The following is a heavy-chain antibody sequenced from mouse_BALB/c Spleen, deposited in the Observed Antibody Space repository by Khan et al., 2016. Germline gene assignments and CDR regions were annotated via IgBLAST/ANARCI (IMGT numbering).Heavy chain of an antibody. V-gene: IGHV1-9*01. J-gene: IGHJ4*01. CDR1: GYTFSSYW. D-gene: IGHD1-3*01. CDR3: AGGDNSYYAMDY. Sequence: QVQLQQAGAELMKPGASVKISCKATGYTFSSYWIEWVKQWPGHGLEWIGEILPGSGSTNYNEKFKGKATFTADTSSNTAYMQLSSLTSEDAAVYYCAGGDNSYYAMDYWGQGTSVTVSS. CDR2: ILPGSGST.